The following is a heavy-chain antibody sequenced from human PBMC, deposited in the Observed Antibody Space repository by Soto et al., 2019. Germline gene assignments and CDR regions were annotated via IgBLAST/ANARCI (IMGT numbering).Heavy chain of an antibody. CDR2: ISHSGIT. V-gene: IGHV4-4*02. J-gene: IGHJ5*02. Sequence: SETLSLTCAVSGGSITSANCLTLFRHPPGWVLEWIGEISHSGITNYKASLKSRVTMSVDKTKNGVSLKLTSVTAADTAVYYCARVLRGWFDPWGQGTPVTVSS. CDR1: GGSITSANC. CDR3: ARVLRGWFDP.